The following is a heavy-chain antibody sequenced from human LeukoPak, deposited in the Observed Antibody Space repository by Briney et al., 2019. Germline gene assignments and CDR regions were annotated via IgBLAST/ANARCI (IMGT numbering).Heavy chain of an antibody. CDR2: ITPNADRA. CDR3: AIMHGYYDGSGYWGQ. J-gene: IGHJ1*01. Sequence: GGSLRLSCAASGFTFGSYGMSWVRQAPGKGLEWVSFITPNADRASYADSVKGRFTISRDNPRNTLYMQMNSLRDEDTAVYYCAIMHGYYDGSGYWGQWGQGTLVTVSS. CDR1: GFTFGSYG. V-gene: IGHV3-23*01. D-gene: IGHD3-22*01.